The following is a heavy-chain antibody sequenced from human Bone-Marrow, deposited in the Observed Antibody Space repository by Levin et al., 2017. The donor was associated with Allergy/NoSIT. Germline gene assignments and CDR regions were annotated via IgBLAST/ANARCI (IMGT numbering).Heavy chain of an antibody. V-gene: IGHV3-9*01. Sequence: GESLKISCAASGFTFDDYAMHWVRQAPGKGLEWVSGISWNSGIIGYADSVKGRFTISRDNAKNSLYLQMNSLRAEDTAFYYCAKSHASGSYYTRIDYWGQGTLVTVSS. CDR2: ISWNSGII. CDR1: GFTFDDYA. D-gene: IGHD3-10*01. J-gene: IGHJ4*02. CDR3: AKSHASGSYYTRIDY.